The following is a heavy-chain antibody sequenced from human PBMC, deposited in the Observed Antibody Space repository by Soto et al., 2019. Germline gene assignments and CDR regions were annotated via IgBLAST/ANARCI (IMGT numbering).Heavy chain of an antibody. D-gene: IGHD3-9*01. Sequence: GGSLRLSCVASGFTFSGSAMHLIRQAYGKGLEWVGRIRSKANSYATAYAASVKGRFTISRDDSKNTAYLQMNSLKTEDTAVYYCTRHDTYYDILTGYPHARPSYDWGQGTLVTVSS. CDR2: IRSKANSYAT. V-gene: IGHV3-73*01. J-gene: IGHJ4*02. CDR1: GFTFSGSA. CDR3: TRHDTYYDILTGYPHARPSYD.